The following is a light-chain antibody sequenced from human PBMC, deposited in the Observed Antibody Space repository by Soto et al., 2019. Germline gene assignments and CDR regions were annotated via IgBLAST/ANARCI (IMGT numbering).Light chain of an antibody. CDR3: QQRSNWPPVT. Sequence: EIVLTQSPATLSLSPGERATLSCRASQSVSSYLAWYQQKPGQAPRLLLYDASNRATGIPARSSGSGSGTDFTLTISSLEPEDFAVYYCQQRSNWPPVTFGGGTKVEIK. CDR1: QSVSSY. CDR2: DAS. J-gene: IGKJ4*01. V-gene: IGKV3-11*01.